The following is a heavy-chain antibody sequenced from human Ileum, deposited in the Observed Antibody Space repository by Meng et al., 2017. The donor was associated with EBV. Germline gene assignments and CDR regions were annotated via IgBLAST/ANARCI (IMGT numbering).Heavy chain of an antibody. CDR2: ITSDGSST. J-gene: IGHJ4*02. V-gene: IGHV3-74*01. CDR3: ATVRDGYPRLFDY. Sequence: VHRVEPGGGLVQPGGSLRLSFAASGFSFSDYWMHWVRQAPGKGLVWVSHITSDGSSTNYADSVKGRFTISRDNAKNTLYLQMNSLRAEDAAVYYCATVRDGYPRLFDYWGQGTLVTVSS. CDR1: GFSFSDYW. D-gene: IGHD5-24*01.